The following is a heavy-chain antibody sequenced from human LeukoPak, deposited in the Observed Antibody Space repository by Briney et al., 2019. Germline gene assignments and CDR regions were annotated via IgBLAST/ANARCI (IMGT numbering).Heavy chain of an antibody. J-gene: IGHJ6*03. CDR3: ARARYETRIWPKSRYDYYHYMDV. V-gene: IGHV1-3*03. CDR2: INAGNGNT. D-gene: IGHD2-15*01. CDR1: GYTFTSYV. Sequence: ASVKVSCKASGYTFTSYVIHWVRQAPGQRLEWMGWINAGNGNTKYSQEFQDRVTITRDTSASAVYMELSSLRSGDMAVYYCARARYETRIWPKSRYDYYHYMDVWGKGTTVTVSS.